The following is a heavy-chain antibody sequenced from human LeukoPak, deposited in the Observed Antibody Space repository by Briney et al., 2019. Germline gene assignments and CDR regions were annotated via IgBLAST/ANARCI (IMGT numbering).Heavy chain of an antibody. CDR3: ARDRPKYSSGWNPFNY. Sequence: GGSLRLSCAASGFTFSSYAMHWVRQAPGKGLEWVAVISYDGSNKYYADSVKGRFTISRDSSKNTLYLQMNSPRAEDTAVYYCARDRPKYSSGWNPFNYWGQGTLVTVSS. V-gene: IGHV3-30-3*01. D-gene: IGHD6-19*01. CDR1: GFTFSSYA. CDR2: ISYDGSNK. J-gene: IGHJ4*02.